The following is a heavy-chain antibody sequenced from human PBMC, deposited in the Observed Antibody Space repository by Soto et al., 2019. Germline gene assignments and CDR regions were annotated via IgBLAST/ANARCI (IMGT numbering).Heavy chain of an antibody. D-gene: IGHD3-10*01. CDR1: GVSFSGYY. V-gene: IGHV4-34*01. Sequence: AETLSLTCAVYGVSFSGYYWSWIRQPPGKGLEWIGEINHSGSTNYNPSLKSRVTISVDTPKNQLSLKLSSVTAADTAVYYCARAGIGMDVWGQGTTVTVSS. CDR2: INHSGST. J-gene: IGHJ6*02. CDR3: ARAGIGMDV.